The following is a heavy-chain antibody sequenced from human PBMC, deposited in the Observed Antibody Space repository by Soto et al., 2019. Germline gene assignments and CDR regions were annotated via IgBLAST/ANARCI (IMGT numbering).Heavy chain of an antibody. V-gene: IGHV3-74*01. Sequence: EVQLVESGGGSVQPGGSLRLSCVASGITFTNYWMHWVRQVPGKGLVWVARVDSDGRGTSYAAFVKGRFTLSRDNAKNTLYLPMNSLRGEDTAMYYWGTVFEHWGQGIPVTVSS. CDR3: GTVFEH. CDR2: VDSDGRGT. CDR1: GITFTNYW. J-gene: IGHJ4*02.